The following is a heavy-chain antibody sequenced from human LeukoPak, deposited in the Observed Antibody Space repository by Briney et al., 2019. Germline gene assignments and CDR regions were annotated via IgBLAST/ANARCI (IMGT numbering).Heavy chain of an antibody. CDR3: AREMNGYPKKNWFVT. J-gene: IGHJ5*02. D-gene: IGHD3-9*01. CDR2: IIPIFDAP. Sequence: SVKLSCKASGGTFSYNAMSWVGQAPGQGLEWMGRIIPIFDAPNYAQNLQGRVTITSDTSTTTDYMELSRLSSDDTAVYYCAREMNGYPKKNWFVTWGQGTLVTVSS. CDR1: GGTFSYNA. V-gene: IGHV1-69*06.